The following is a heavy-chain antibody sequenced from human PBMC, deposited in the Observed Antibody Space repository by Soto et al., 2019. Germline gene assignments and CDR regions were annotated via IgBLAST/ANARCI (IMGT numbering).Heavy chain of an antibody. CDR3: ARGEYSGYDSGFFFVYFDY. V-gene: IGHV4-39*01. D-gene: IGHD5-12*01. CDR1: GGSISSSSYY. Sequence: TLSLTCTVSGGSISSSSYYWGWIRQPQGKGLEWIGSIYYSGSTYYNPSLKSRVTISVDTSKNQFSLKLSSVTAADTAVYYCARGEYSGYDSGFFFVYFDYWGQGTLVTVSS. CDR2: IYYSGST. J-gene: IGHJ4*02.